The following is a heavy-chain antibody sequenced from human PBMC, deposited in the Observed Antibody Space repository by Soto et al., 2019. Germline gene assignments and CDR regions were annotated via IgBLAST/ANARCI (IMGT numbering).Heavy chain of an antibody. J-gene: IGHJ5*02. D-gene: IGHD2-15*01. V-gene: IGHV4-34*01. CDR3: ARGRAWSSYCSGGSCYSDRRWFDP. CDR1: GGSFSDYY. CDR2: NNHSGTT. Sequence: SETLSLTCAVFGGSFSDYYWTWIRQPPGKGLEWIGENNHSGTTSYNPSLKSRLTISVDTSNNQFSLKLSSVTAADTAVYYCARGRAWSSYCSGGSCYSDRRWFDPWGQGTLVTVSS.